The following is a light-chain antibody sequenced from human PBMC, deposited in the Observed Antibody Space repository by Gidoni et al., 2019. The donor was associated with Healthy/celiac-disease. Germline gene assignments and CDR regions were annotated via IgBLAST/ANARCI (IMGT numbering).Light chain of an antibody. V-gene: IGKV1-5*01. CDR1: QSISSW. J-gene: IGKJ1*01. Sequence: DIQMTQSPSTLSASVGDRVTITCRASQSISSWLAWYQQKPGKAPKLLIYDASSLESGVPSRFSGSGSGTEFTLTISSLQPDDFATYSCQQYNSIPAFGQGTKVEIK. CDR2: DAS. CDR3: QQYNSIPA.